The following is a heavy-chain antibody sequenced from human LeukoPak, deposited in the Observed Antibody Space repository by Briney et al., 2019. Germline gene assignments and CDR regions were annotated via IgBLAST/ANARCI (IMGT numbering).Heavy chain of an antibody. CDR1: GYTFTGYY. CDR3: ARSGVATRVVAATPWFDP. J-gene: IGHJ5*02. V-gene: IGHV1-2*02. CDR2: INPNSGGT. Sequence: ASVKVSCKASGYTFTGYYMHWVRQAPGQGLEWMGWINPNSGGTNYAQKFQGRVTMTRDTSISTAYMELSRLRSDDTAVYYCARSGVATRVVAATPWFDPWGQGTLVTVSS. D-gene: IGHD2-15*01.